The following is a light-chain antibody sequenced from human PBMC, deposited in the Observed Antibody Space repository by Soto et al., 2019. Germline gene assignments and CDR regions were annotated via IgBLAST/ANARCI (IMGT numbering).Light chain of an antibody. CDR3: SSYTSSSTLAV. Sequence: QSVLTQPASVSGSPGQSITISCTGTSSDVGGYNYVSWYQQHPGKAPKLMIYDVSNRPSGASNRFSGSKSGNTASLTISGLQAEDEADYYCSSYTSSSTLAVFGTGTKVT. J-gene: IGLJ1*01. CDR2: DVS. V-gene: IGLV2-14*01. CDR1: SSDVGGYNY.